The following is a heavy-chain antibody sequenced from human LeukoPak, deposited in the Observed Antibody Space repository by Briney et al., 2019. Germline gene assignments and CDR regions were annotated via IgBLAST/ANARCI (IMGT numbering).Heavy chain of an antibody. Sequence: SETLSLTCTVSGGSISSGDYYWSWIRQPPGKGLEWIGDIYYSGSTYYNPSLKSRVTISVGTSKNQFSLKLSSVTAADTAVYYCARTGYCRSTRCYVDYWGQGTLVTVSS. CDR3: ARTGYCRSTRCYVDY. CDR2: IYYSGST. V-gene: IGHV4-30-4*08. J-gene: IGHJ4*02. CDR1: GGSISSGDYY. D-gene: IGHD2-2*01.